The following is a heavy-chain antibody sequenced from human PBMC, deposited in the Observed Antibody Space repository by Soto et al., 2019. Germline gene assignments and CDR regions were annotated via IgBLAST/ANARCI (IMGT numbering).Heavy chain of an antibody. CDR2: IYYTGSN. Sequence: SETLSLTCTVSGGSINSNKYYWGWVRQPPGRGLEWIAGIYYTGSNFYNPSLKNRVSISVDTSKNQFSLNVYSVTAADTAVYYCARPPPGQAPLYPPRLDFWGQGVKVTVSS. CDR1: GGSINSNKYY. J-gene: IGHJ4*02. V-gene: IGHV4-39*01. CDR3: ARPPPGQAPLYPPRLDF. D-gene: IGHD2-2*02.